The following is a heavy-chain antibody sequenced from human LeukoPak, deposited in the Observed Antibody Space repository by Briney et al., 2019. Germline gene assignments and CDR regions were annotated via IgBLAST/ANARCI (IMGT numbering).Heavy chain of an antibody. D-gene: IGHD1-26*01. Sequence: GRSLRLSCAASGFTFSSYGMHWVRQAPGKGLEWVAVIWYDGSNKYYADSVKGRFTISRDNSKNTVDLQMNSLRPDDTAVYFCVKGKWEDNHYYYGLDVWGQGTTVSVAS. CDR2: IWYDGSNK. V-gene: IGHV3-33*06. J-gene: IGHJ6*02. CDR3: VKGKWEDNHYYYGLDV. CDR1: GFTFSSYG.